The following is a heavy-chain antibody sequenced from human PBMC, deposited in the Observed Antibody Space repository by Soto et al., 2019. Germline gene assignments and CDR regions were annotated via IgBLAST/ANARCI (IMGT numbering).Heavy chain of an antibody. V-gene: IGHV1-69*06. CDR3: AREFLGYCTNGVCYTKYYYYYYGMDV. Sequence: QVQLVQSGAEVKKPGSSVKVSCKASGGTFSSYAISWVRQAPGQGLEWMGGIIPIFGTANYAQKFQGRVTITADKSTSTAYMELSSLRSEDTAVYYCAREFLGYCTNGVCYTKYYYYYYGMDVWGQGTTVTVSS. D-gene: IGHD2-8*01. CDR2: IIPIFGTA. J-gene: IGHJ6*02. CDR1: GGTFSSYA.